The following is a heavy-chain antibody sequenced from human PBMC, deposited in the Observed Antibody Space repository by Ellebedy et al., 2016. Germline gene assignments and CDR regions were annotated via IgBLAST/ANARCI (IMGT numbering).Heavy chain of an antibody. CDR3: ARGTPRYCSSTSCYGLGY. CDR2: ISYDGSNK. CDR1: GFTFSSYG. J-gene: IGHJ4*02. D-gene: IGHD2-2*01. V-gene: IGHV3-30*03. Sequence: GESLKISCAASGFTFSSYGMHWVRQAPGKGLEWVAVISYDGSNKYYADSVKGRFTISRDNSKNTLYLQMNSLRAEDTAVYYCARGTPRYCSSTSCYGLGYWGQGTLVTVSS.